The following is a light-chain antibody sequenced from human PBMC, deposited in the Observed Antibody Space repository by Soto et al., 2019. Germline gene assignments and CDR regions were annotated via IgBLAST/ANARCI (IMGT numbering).Light chain of an antibody. CDR3: CSYAGSSWV. CDR1: SSDVGGYNY. CDR2: DVS. V-gene: IGLV2-11*01. Sequence: QSALTQPRSVSGSPGQSVTISCTGTSSDVGGYNYVSWYQQHPGKAPKLMIYDVSKRPSGVPDRFSGSKSGNTASLTISGLQAEDEADSYCCSYAGSSWVFGGGTKLTVL. J-gene: IGLJ3*02.